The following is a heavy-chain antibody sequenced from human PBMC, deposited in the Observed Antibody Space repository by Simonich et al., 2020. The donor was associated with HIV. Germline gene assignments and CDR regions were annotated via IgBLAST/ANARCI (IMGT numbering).Heavy chain of an antibody. V-gene: IGHV4-59*12. CDR2: IYYSGSP. Sequence: VQLQESGPGLVKPSETLSLRCTVSGGSLRSDYWSWIRQPPGKGLEWIGYIYYSGSPNYNPSLKSRVTSSVDTSKNQVSRKLSSVTAADTAIYYCARGRPPGFINGWYHFDFWGQGTLVTVSP. CDR3: ARGRPPGFINGWYHFDF. CDR1: GGSLRSDY. J-gene: IGHJ4*02. D-gene: IGHD6-19*01.